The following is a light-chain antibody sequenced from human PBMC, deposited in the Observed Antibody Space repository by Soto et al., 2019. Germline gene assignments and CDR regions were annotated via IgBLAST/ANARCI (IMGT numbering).Light chain of an antibody. Sequence: QSALTQPASVSGSPGQSITISCTGTSSDVGGFNYVAWYQQRPGKAPKLMIYDVSNRPSGVSNRFSDSKSGNTASLTISGLQAEDEADYYCSSYTSSSYYVFGTGTKLTVL. CDR1: SSDVGGFNY. CDR2: DVS. J-gene: IGLJ1*01. V-gene: IGLV2-14*01. CDR3: SSYTSSSYYV.